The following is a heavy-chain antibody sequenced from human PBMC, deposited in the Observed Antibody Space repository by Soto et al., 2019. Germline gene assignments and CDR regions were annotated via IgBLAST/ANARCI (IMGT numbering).Heavy chain of an antibody. CDR1: GYKFTTFW. J-gene: IGHJ3*01. CDR3: ARPASGGSRDAFDV. Sequence: PGECLKISCKASGYKFTTFWLNWVRQTPGKGLECLGRIDPTDSFTNYSPPFEGHVTISVDRSMSTAYLQWNSLQASDTAIYYCARPASGGSRDAFDVWGQGTTVTVSS. D-gene: IGHD2-15*01. V-gene: IGHV5-10-1*01. CDR2: IDPTDSFT.